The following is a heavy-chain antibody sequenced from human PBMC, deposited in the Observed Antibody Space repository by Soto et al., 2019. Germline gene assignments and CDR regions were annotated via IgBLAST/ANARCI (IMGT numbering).Heavy chain of an antibody. Sequence: QVQLVQSGAEVRKPGASVKVSCKASGYTFTSYGISWVRQAPGQGLEWMGWISAYNGNTNYAQKLQGRVTMTTDTSTSTAYMELRSLRSDDTAVYYCARDCETAAAGNYYYYGMDVWGQGTTVTVSS. V-gene: IGHV1-18*01. CDR2: ISAYNGNT. CDR1: GYTFTSYG. CDR3: ARDCETAAAGNYYYYGMDV. J-gene: IGHJ6*02. D-gene: IGHD6-13*01.